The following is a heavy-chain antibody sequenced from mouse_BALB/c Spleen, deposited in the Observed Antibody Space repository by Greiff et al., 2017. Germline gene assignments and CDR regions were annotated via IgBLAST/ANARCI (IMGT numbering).Heavy chain of an antibody. V-gene: IGHV3-2*02. CDR1: GYSITSDYA. D-gene: IGHD2-1*01. Sequence: EVKLMESGPGLVKPSQSLSLTCTVTGYSITSDYAWNWIRQFPGNKLEWMGYISYSGSTSYNPSLKSRISITRDTSKNQFFLQLNSVTTEDTATYYCARSDGNYEDFDVWGAGTTVTVSS. CDR3: ARSDGNYEDFDV. CDR2: ISYSGST. J-gene: IGHJ1*01.